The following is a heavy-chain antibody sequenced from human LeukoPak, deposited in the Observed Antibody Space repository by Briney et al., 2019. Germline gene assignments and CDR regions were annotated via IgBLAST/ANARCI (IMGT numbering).Heavy chain of an antibody. CDR2: IRYDGSNK. CDR3: AKVGDRLRWSLYYFDY. J-gene: IGHJ4*02. Sequence: GGSLRLSCAASGFTFSSYGMHWVRQAPGKGLEWVAFIRYDGSNKYYADSVKGRFTISRDNSKNTLYLQMNSLRAEDTAVYYCAKVGDRLRWSLYYFDYWGQGTLVTVSS. V-gene: IGHV3-30*02. CDR1: GFTFSSYG. D-gene: IGHD4-23*01.